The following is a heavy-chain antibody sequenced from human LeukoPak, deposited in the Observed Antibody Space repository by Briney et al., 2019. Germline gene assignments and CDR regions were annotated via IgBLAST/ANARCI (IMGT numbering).Heavy chain of an antibody. D-gene: IGHD6-13*01. V-gene: IGHV1-2*02. J-gene: IGHJ3*02. CDR2: INPNSGGT. CDR1: GYTFTGYY. CDR3: ARLRGGVAAAGRAFDI. Sequence: ASVKVSCKASGYTFTGYYMHWVRQAPGQGLEWMGWINPNSGGTNYAQKFQGRVTRTRDTSISTAYMELSRLRSDDTAVYYCARLRGGVAAAGRAFDIWGQGTMVTVSS.